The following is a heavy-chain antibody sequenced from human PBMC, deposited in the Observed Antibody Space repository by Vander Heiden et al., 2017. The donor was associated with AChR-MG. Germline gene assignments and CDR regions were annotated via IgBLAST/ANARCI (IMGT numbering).Heavy chain of an antibody. CDR1: GFTFSGYG. J-gene: IGHJ6*02. CDR2: ISYDGSNK. D-gene: IGHD7-27*01. CDR3: AKDKLWKLESGYYYGMDV. Sequence: QVQLVESGGGVVQPGRSLRLSCAASGFTFSGYGMHWVRKPPGKGLEWVAVISYDGSNKYYADSVKGRFTISRDNSKNTLYLQMNSLRAEDTAVYYCAKDKLWKLESGYYYGMDVWGQGTTVTVSS. V-gene: IGHV3-30*18.